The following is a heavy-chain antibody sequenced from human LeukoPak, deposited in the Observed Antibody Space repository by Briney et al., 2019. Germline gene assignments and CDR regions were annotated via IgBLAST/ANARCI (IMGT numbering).Heavy chain of an antibody. CDR2: IYYSGST. CDR3: ARGGDGYHTPPFDY. D-gene: IGHD5-12*01. Sequence: SETLSLTCTVSGGSISSYYWSWIRQPPGKGLEWIGYIYYSGSTNYNPSLKSRVTISVDTSKNQFSLKLSPVTAADTAVYYCARGGDGYHTPPFDYWGQGTLVTVSS. V-gene: IGHV4-59*12. CDR1: GGSISSYY. J-gene: IGHJ4*02.